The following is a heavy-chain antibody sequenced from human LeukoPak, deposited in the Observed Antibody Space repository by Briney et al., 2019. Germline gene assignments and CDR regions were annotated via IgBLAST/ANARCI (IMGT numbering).Heavy chain of an antibody. J-gene: IGHJ6*02. Sequence: GVLRLSCAASGFTVSSNYMSWVRQAPGKGLEWVSVIYSGGSTYYADSVKGRFTISRDNSKNTLYLQMNSLRAEDTAVYYCARERYSRSDAGMDVWGQGTTVTVSS. CDR3: ARERYSRSDAGMDV. D-gene: IGHD6-13*01. CDR2: IYSGGST. CDR1: GFTVSSNY. V-gene: IGHV3-53*01.